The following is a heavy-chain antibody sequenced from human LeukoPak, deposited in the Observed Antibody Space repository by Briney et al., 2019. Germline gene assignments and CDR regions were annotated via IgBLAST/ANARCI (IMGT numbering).Heavy chain of an antibody. J-gene: IGHJ4*02. CDR3: TTETTPRDY. Sequence: GGSLRLSCTASGFTFGDYAMSWVRQAPGKGLEWVGRIKSKTDGGTTDYAAPVKGRFTISRDDSKNTLYLQMNSLKTEDTAVYYCTTETTPRDYWGQGTLVTVSS. D-gene: IGHD4-17*01. V-gene: IGHV3-15*01. CDR2: IKSKTDGGTT. CDR1: GFTFGDYA.